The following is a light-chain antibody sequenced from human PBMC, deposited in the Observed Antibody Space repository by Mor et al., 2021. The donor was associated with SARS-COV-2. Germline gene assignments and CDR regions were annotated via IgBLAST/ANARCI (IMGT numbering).Light chain of an antibody. Sequence: QNIYTYLNCYQHKLERAPSLLIFAASSLQRGVPSRFSGSGSGTNFTLTISSLEPEDFAVYYCQHRTNWPPMYAFGQGTK. V-gene: IGKV1-39*02. CDR1: QNIYTY. J-gene: IGKJ2*01. CDR3: QHRTNWPPMYA. CDR2: AAS.